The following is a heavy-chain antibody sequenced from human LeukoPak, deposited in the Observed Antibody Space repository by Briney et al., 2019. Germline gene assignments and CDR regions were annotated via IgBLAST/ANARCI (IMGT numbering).Heavy chain of an antibody. CDR3: ARDDSSGYRCDN. Sequence: GGSLRLSCAVSGFTFSSYSMNWVRQAPGKGLEWVSSISSSSSYIYYADSVKGRFTISRDNAKNTLYLQMNSLRAEDTAVYYCARDDSSGYRCDNWGQGTLVTVSS. V-gene: IGHV3-21*01. CDR1: GFTFSSYS. J-gene: IGHJ4*02. D-gene: IGHD3-22*01. CDR2: ISSSSSYI.